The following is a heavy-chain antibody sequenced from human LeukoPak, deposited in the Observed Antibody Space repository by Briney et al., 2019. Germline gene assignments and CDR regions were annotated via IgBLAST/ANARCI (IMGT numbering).Heavy chain of an antibody. CDR3: AGTYYYILTGYYVLNY. J-gene: IGHJ4*02. Sequence: ASVKVSCEASGYTLTGYYVHWVRQVPGQGLEWMGWINPKSGGTKYAQIFEGRVTMTSDTSISTSYMELSRLRSDDTAVYFCAGTYYYILTGYYVLNYWGQGTLVTVSS. CDR2: INPKSGGT. CDR1: GYTLTGYY. V-gene: IGHV1-2*02. D-gene: IGHD3-9*01.